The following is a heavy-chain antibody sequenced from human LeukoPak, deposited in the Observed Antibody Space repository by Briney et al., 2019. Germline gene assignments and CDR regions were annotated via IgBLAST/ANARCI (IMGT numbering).Heavy chain of an antibody. CDR3: AKSGGYGLIDY. V-gene: IGHV4-39*01. CDR1: GASISGSGYY. Sequence: SETLSLTCTVSGASISGSGYYWGWIRQPPGKGLEWIGSIYSSGSTYYNASLQSRVTISIETSKNQVSLRLNSVTAADTAMYYCAKSGGYGLIDYWGQGTLVTVSS. CDR2: IYSSGST. D-gene: IGHD1-26*01. J-gene: IGHJ4*02.